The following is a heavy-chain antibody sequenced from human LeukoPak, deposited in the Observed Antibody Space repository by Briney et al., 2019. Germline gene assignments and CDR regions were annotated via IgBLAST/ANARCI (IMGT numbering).Heavy chain of an antibody. Sequence: PGGSLRLSCSASGFTFSSYAMHWVRQAPGKGLEYVSAISSNGGSTYYADSVKGRFTISRDNSENTLYLQMSSLRAEDTAVYYCVKGYCSSISCYGDCWGQGTLVTVSS. CDR3: VKGYCSSISCYGDC. D-gene: IGHD2-2*01. CDR2: ISSNGGST. CDR1: GFTFSSYA. J-gene: IGHJ4*02. V-gene: IGHV3-64D*09.